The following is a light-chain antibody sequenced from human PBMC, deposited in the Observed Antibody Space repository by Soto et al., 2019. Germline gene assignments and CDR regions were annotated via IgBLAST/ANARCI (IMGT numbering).Light chain of an antibody. CDR1: QGISNS. CDR2: AAS. V-gene: IGKV1-27*01. J-gene: IGKJ1*01. Sequence: DIQLTQSPSSLSASVGDRVTITCRASQGISNSLAWYQQKPGKVPKLLIYAASTLQSGVPFRFSGSGSGTDFTLTISSLQPEDVATYYCQKYNSAPWTFGQGTKVEIK. CDR3: QKYNSAPWT.